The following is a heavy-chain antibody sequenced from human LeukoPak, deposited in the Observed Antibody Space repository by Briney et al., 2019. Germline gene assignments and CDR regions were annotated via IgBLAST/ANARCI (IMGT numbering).Heavy chain of an antibody. CDR3: ARATVVATSIDKYDVFDT. V-gene: IGHV6-1*01. Sequence: SQTLSLTSALSGDSVSSNNDAWYWIRHSPSRGLEWLGRTYYRSTWYIDYALSVKSRMTLSPDTSKNQFSLQLNSVSPEDTAVYFCARATVVATSIDKYDVFDTWGQGAMVTVSS. D-gene: IGHD2-21*02. CDR1: GDSVSSNNDA. CDR2: TYYRSTWYI. J-gene: IGHJ3*02.